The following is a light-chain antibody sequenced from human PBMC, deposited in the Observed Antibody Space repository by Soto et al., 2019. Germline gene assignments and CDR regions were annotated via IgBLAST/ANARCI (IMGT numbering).Light chain of an antibody. J-gene: IGKJ1*01. V-gene: IGKV3-20*01. CDR3: QQRGGSPPTWT. CDR1: QRISSNS. CDR2: DAS. Sequence: EIVLTQSPGTLSLSPGERATLSCRASQRISSNSSAWYQQKPGQAPRLLIYDASNRATGIPDRFSGSGSGTDFTLTISRLEPEDFAVYYCQQRGGSPPTWTFGQGTKVDI.